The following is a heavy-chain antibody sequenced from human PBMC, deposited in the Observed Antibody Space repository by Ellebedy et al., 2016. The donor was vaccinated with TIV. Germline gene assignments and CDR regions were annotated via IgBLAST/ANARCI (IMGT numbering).Heavy chain of an antibody. Sequence: SETLSLTXTVSGGSVSSGSYYWSWIRQPPGKGLEWIGYIYYSGSTNYNPSLKSRVTISVDTSKNQFSLKLSSVTAADTAVYYCARVSVAARTHPFDYWGQGTLVTVSS. J-gene: IGHJ4*02. CDR3: ARVSVAARTHPFDY. V-gene: IGHV4-61*01. D-gene: IGHD6-6*01. CDR1: GGSVSSGSYY. CDR2: IYYSGST.